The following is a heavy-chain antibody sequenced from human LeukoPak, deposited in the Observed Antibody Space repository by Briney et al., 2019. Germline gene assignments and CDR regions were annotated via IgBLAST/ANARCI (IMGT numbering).Heavy chain of an antibody. CDR2: ISSSGSTI. V-gene: IGHV3-48*03. D-gene: IGHD5-12*01. Sequence: GSLRLSCAASGFTFSSYEMNWVRQAPGKGLEWVSYISSSGSTICYADSVKGRFTISRDNAKNSLYLQMNSLRAEDTAVYYCARVTVATIGDYWGQGTLVTVSS. CDR1: GFTFSSYE. J-gene: IGHJ4*02. CDR3: ARVTVATIGDY.